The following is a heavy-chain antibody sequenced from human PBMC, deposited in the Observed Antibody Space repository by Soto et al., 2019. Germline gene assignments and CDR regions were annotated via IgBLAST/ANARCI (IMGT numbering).Heavy chain of an antibody. CDR3: ARATVAARHASYYYYYYGVDV. Sequence: ASVKVSCKASGYTFTSYAMHWVRQAPGQRLEWMGWINAGNGNTKYSQKFQGRVTITRDTSASTAYMELSSLRSEDTAVYYCARATVAARHASYYYYYYGVDVWGQGTTVTVS. V-gene: IGHV1-3*01. D-gene: IGHD6-6*01. CDR1: GYTFTSYA. CDR2: INAGNGNT. J-gene: IGHJ6*02.